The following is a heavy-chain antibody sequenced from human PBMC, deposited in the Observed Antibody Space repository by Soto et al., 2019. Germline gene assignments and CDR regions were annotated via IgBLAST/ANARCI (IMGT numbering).Heavy chain of an antibody. D-gene: IGHD2-2*01. V-gene: IGHV1-69*08. Sequence: QVQLVQSGAEVKKPGSSVKVSCKGSGGTFSSYTISWVRQAPGPGLEWMGRIIPILGIANYAQKFQGRVTITADKSTSTAYMELSSLRSEDTAVYYCARDPRYCSSTSCYENNWFDPWGQGTLVTVSS. CDR3: ARDPRYCSSTSCYENNWFDP. J-gene: IGHJ5*02. CDR1: GGTFSSYT. CDR2: IIPILGIA.